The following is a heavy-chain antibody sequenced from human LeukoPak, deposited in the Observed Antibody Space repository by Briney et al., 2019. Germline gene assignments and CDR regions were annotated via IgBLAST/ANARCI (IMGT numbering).Heavy chain of an antibody. D-gene: IGHD4-17*01. CDR1: GGSISTYY. Sequence: SETLSLTCTVSGGSISTYYWSWIRQSPGKGLEWMGYIYYSGTTNYKPSLKSRVTISVETSKNQFSPKLSSVTDADTAVYYCAREDPQTTVPEGLDVWGQGTTVTVSS. J-gene: IGHJ6*02. CDR2: IYYSGTT. CDR3: AREDPQTTVPEGLDV. V-gene: IGHV4-59*01.